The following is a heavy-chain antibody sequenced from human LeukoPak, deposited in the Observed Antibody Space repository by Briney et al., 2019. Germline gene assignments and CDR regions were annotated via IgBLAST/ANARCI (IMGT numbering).Heavy chain of an antibody. CDR1: GFSFSTYW. CDR3: ARDVGGSLDY. J-gene: IGHJ4*02. CDR2: IKGDESAR. V-gene: IGHV3-7*01. D-gene: IGHD1-26*01. Sequence: GESLRLPCAPSGFSFSTYWMAWVRPPPGKGLEWVANIKGDESARHQADSVKGRFTISRDNAQNSVYLQMSRLRGEDTAVYYCARDVGGSLDYWGQGTLVTVSS.